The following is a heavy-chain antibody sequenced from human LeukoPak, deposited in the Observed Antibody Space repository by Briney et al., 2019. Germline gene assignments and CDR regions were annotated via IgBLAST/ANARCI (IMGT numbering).Heavy chain of an antibody. CDR1: GITFSSYG. D-gene: IGHD2-15*01. V-gene: IGHV3-23*01. CDR3: ARDRGWGGETFDI. CDR2: ISGSGGST. Sequence: GGSLRLSCAASGITFSSYGMSWVRQAPGKGLDWVSAISGSGGSTYYADSVKGRFTISRDNAKNSLYLQMNSLRAEDTAVYYCARDRGWGGETFDIWGQGTMVTVSS. J-gene: IGHJ3*02.